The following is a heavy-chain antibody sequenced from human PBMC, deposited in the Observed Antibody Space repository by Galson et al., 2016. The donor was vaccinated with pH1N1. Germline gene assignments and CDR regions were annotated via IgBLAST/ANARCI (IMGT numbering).Heavy chain of an antibody. J-gene: IGHJ4*02. V-gene: IGHV3-33*01. CDR2: IRYDGSYK. CDR3: ARDLQAGGYPPGVGKVDY. D-gene: IGHD3-10*01. Sequence: SLRLSCAASGFTFSSYGMHWVRQAPGKGLEWVAFIRYDGSYKYHADSVKGRFTISRDNSKNTLYLQMNTLRAEDTAVYYCARDLQAGGYPPGVGKVDYWGQGTLVTVSS. CDR1: GFTFSSYG.